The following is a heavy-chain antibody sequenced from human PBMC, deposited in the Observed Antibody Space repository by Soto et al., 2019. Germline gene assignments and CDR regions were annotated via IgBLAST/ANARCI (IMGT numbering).Heavy chain of an antibody. CDR1: GYSFTSYW. Sequence: HGESLKISCKGSGYSFTSYWIGWVRQMPGKGLEWMGIIYPGDSVTRYSPSFQGQVTISADKSISTAYLQWSSLKASDTAMYYCARTSAAGKYYYGMDVWGQGTTVTVSS. CDR3: ARTSAAGKYYYGMDV. V-gene: IGHV5-51*01. CDR2: IYPGDSVT. J-gene: IGHJ6*02. D-gene: IGHD6-13*01.